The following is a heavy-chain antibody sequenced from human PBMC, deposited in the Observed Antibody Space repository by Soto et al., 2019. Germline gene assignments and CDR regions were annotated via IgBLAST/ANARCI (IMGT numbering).Heavy chain of an antibody. CDR1: GGAFSGHA. D-gene: IGHD3-22*01. V-gene: IGHV1-69*13. J-gene: IGHJ6*02. CDR2: IIPFFKGT. CDR3: ARDVPLNYYDSTYSYYALDV. Sequence: SVKVSCKASGGAFSGHAISWLRQAPRQGLEWMGQIIPFFKGTKYAQRFQGRVTITADDSTSTAYMDLSSLTSEDTAVYYCARDVPLNYYDSTYSYYALDVWGQGTTVTVSS.